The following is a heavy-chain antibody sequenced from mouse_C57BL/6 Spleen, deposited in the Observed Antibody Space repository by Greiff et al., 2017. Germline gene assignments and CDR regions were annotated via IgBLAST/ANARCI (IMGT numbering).Heavy chain of an antibody. CDR2: IYPRSGNT. CDR3: ARRDDYDGFDY. CDR1: GYTFTSYG. Sequence: VKVVESGAELARPGASVKLSCKASGYTFTSYGISWVKQRTGQGLEWIGEIYPRSGNTYYNEKFKGKATLTADKSSSTAYMELRSLTSEDSAVYFCARRDDYDGFDYWGQGTTLTVSS. V-gene: IGHV1-81*01. D-gene: IGHD2-4*01. J-gene: IGHJ2*01.